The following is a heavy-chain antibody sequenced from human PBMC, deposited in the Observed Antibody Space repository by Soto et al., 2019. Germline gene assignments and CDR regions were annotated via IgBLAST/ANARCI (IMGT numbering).Heavy chain of an antibody. CDR3: ARGGYSSSSHPGDFDY. CDR1: GYTFTSYD. J-gene: IGHJ4*02. D-gene: IGHD6-6*01. V-gene: IGHV1-8*01. CDR2: MNPNSGNT. Sequence: ASVKVSCKASGYTFTSYDINWVRQATGQGLEWMGWMNPNSGNTGYAQKFQGRVTMTRNTSISTAYMELSSLRSEDTAVYYCARGGYSSSSHPGDFDYWGQGTLVTVSS.